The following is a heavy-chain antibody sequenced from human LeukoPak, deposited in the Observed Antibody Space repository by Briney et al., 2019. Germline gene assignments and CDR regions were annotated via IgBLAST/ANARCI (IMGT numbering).Heavy chain of an antibody. V-gene: IGHV4-38-2*02. CDR3: ARVATYMVRGVITFDY. D-gene: IGHD3-10*01. J-gene: IGHJ4*02. CDR2: ICHSGST. CDR1: GYSISSGYY. Sequence: SETLSLTCTVSGYSISSGYYWGWIRQPPGKGLEWIGSICHSGSTYYNPSLKSRVTISVDTSKNQFSLKLSSVTAADTAVYYCARVATYMVRGVITFDYWGQGTLVTVSS.